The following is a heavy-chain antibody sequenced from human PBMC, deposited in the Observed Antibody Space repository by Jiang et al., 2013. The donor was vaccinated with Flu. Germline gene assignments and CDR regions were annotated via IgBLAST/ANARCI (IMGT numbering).Heavy chain of an antibody. CDR3: ARRTGGPYWFFDL. D-gene: IGHD7-27*01. V-gene: IGHV5-51*01. J-gene: IGHJ2*01. Sequence: CKGSEYTFTSYWIGWVRQMPGKGLEWMGIIYPGDSDTRYSPSFQGQVTISADKSISTAYLQWSSLKAADTAIYYCARRTGGPYWFFDLWGRGTLVTVSS. CDR1: EYTFTSYW. CDR2: IYPGDSDT.